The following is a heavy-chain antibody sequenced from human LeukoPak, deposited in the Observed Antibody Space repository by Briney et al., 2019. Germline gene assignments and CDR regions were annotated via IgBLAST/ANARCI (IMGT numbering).Heavy chain of an antibody. CDR2: INTDGSST. V-gene: IGHV3-74*01. D-gene: IGHD2-2*01. CDR1: GFTFSSYW. CDR3: ARGITLVVPPAIDYYYYYMDV. Sequence: GGSLRLSCAASGFTFSSYWMHWVRQAPGKGLVWVSRINTDGSSTSYADSVKGRFTISRDNAKNTLYLQTNSLRAEDTAVYYCARGITLVVPPAIDYYYYYMDVWGKGTTVTVSS. J-gene: IGHJ6*03.